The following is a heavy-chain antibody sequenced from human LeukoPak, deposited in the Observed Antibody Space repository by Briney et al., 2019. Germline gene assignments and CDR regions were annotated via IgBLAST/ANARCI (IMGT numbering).Heavy chain of an antibody. CDR3: ARGRGIAVLFVY. D-gene: IGHD6-19*01. CDR2: IIPIFGTA. Sequence: GASVKVSCKASGGTFSSYAISWVRQAPGQGLEWMGGIIPIFGTANYAQKFQGRVTITTDESTSTAYMELSSLRSEDTAVYYCARGRGIAVLFVYWGRGALVTVSS. J-gene: IGHJ4*02. CDR1: GGTFSSYA. V-gene: IGHV1-69*05.